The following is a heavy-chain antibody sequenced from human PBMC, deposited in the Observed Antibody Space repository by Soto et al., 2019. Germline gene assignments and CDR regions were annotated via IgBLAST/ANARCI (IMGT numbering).Heavy chain of an antibody. CDR2: ISAYNGNT. CDR1: GYTFTSYG. Sequence: ASVKVSCKASGYTFTSYGISWVRQAPGQGLEWMGWISAYNGNTNYAQKLQGRVTMTTDTSTSTAYMELRSLRSDDTAVYYCARVYPYYDFWSGYLYYYGMDVWGQGTTVTVSS. J-gene: IGHJ6*02. V-gene: IGHV1-18*01. CDR3: ARVYPYYDFWSGYLYYYGMDV. D-gene: IGHD3-3*01.